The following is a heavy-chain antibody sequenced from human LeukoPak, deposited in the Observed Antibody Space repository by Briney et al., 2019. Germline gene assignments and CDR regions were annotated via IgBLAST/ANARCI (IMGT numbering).Heavy chain of an antibody. CDR2: ISYDGSNK. CDR1: GFTFSSYA. CDR3: ARGSGSGWYGGFDY. D-gene: IGHD6-19*01. J-gene: IGHJ4*02. Sequence: GGSLRLSCAASGFTFSSYAMHWVRQAPGKGLEWVAVISYDGSNKYYADSVKGRFTISRDNSKNTLYLQMNSLRAEDTAVYYCARGSGSGWYGGFDYWGQGTLVTVSS. V-gene: IGHV3-30-3*01.